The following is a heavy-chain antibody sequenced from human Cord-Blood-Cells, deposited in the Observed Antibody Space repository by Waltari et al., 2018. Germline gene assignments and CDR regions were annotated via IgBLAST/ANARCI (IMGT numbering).Heavy chain of an antibody. CDR1: GGSISSSSYY. Sequence: QLQLQESGPGLVKPSETLSLTCTVSGGSISSSSYYWGWFRQPPGKGLEWIGSIYYSGSTYYNPSLKSRVTISVDTSKNQFSLKLSSVTAADTAVYYCASRGIVVVPAAIDYWGQGTLVTVSS. CDR3: ASRGIVVVPAAIDY. J-gene: IGHJ4*02. D-gene: IGHD2-2*01. V-gene: IGHV4-39*01. CDR2: IYYSGST.